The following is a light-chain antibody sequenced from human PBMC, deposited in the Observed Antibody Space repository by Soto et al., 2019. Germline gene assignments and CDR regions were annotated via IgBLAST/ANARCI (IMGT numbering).Light chain of an antibody. CDR2: GAS. V-gene: IGKV3-15*01. CDR3: QQYSNWPPRLT. Sequence: EIVMTQSPATLSVSPGESATLSCRASQSVNDDLAWYQQKPGQAPRLLIFGASSRATGIPARFSGSGSGTEFTLTISSLQSEDFAVYYCQQYSNWPPRLTFDGGTKVEIK. CDR1: QSVNDD. J-gene: IGKJ4*01.